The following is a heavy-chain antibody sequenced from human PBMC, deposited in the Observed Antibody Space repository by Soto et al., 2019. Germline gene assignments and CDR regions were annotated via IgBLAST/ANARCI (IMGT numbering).Heavy chain of an antibody. J-gene: IGHJ4*02. CDR2: ISGSGGST. Sequence: PGGSLRLSCAASGFTFSSYAMSWVRQAPGKGLEWVSAISGSGGSTYYADSVKGRFTISRDNSKNTLYLQMNSLRAEDTAVYYCAKALLPGRIVVVTYFDYWGQGTLVTRLL. CDR1: GFTFSSYA. CDR3: AKALLPGRIVVVTYFDY. V-gene: IGHV3-23*01. D-gene: IGHD3-22*01.